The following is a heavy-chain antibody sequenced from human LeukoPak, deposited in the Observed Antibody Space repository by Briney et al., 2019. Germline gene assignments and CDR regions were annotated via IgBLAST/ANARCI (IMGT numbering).Heavy chain of an antibody. J-gene: IGHJ4*02. CDR2: IYPRDGST. CDR1: GYIFTSNY. V-gene: IGHV1-46*01. Sequence: GASVKVSCKASGYIFTSNYIHWVRQAPGQGLEWMGMIYPRDGSTSYAQKFQGRVTVTRDTSTSTVHMELSGLRSEDTAVYYCARDQEAFDYWGQGTLVTVSS. CDR3: ARDQEAFDY.